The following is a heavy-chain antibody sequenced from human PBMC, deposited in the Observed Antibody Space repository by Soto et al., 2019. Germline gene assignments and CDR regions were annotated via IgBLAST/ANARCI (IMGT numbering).Heavy chain of an antibody. J-gene: IGHJ4*02. V-gene: IGHV1-2*02. CDR3: ARQLAYCGGDCYTEPIDY. D-gene: IGHD2-21*02. Sequence: WASVKVSCKASGYTFTSYGIHWVRQAPGHGLEWMGWINPKTGDTNYAQNFQGRVTLTRDTSISTAYMELSRLTSDDTALYYCARQLAYCGGDCYTEPIDYWGQGTPVTVSS. CDR2: INPKTGDT. CDR1: GYTFTSYG.